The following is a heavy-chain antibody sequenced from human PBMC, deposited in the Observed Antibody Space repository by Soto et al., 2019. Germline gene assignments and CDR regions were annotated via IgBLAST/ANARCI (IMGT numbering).Heavy chain of an antibody. CDR3: AKDLSYLRLVVRGAFDI. D-gene: IGHD2-8*02. CDR1: GFTFSSYA. V-gene: IGHV3-23*01. J-gene: IGHJ3*02. CDR2: ISGSGGST. Sequence: EVQLLESGGGLVQPGGSLRLSCAASGFTFSSYAMSWVRQAPGKGLEWVSAISGSGGSTYYADSVKGRFTISRDNSKKTVYLQMNSLRAEDTVVYYCAKDLSYLRLVVRGAFDIWGQGTMVTVSS.